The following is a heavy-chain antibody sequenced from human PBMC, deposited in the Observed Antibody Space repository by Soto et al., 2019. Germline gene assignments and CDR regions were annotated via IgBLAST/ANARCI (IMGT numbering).Heavy chain of an antibody. CDR3: ARGTRYSYGLQSYYYYYGMDV. J-gene: IGHJ6*02. CDR2: INPNSGGT. V-gene: IGHV1-2*04. D-gene: IGHD5-18*01. CDR1: GYTFTTYG. Sequence: ASVKVSCKASGYTFTTYGISWVRQAPGQGLEWMGWINPNSGGTNYAQKFQGWVTMTRDTSISTAYMELSRLRSDDTAVYYCARGTRYSYGLQSYYYYYGMDVWGQGTTVTVSS.